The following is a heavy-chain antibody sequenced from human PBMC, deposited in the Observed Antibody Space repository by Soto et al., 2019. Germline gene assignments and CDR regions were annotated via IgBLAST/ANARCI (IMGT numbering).Heavy chain of an antibody. CDR3: ARDEDDILTGYYKAGVDY. Sequence: ASVKVSCKASGYTFTSYYMHWVRQAPGQGLEWMGIINPSGGSTSHAQKFQGRVTTTRDTSTSTVYMELSSLRSEDTAVYYCARDEDDILTGYYKAGVDYWGQGTLVTVSS. J-gene: IGHJ4*02. CDR1: GYTFTSYY. V-gene: IGHV1-46*01. D-gene: IGHD3-9*01. CDR2: INPSGGST.